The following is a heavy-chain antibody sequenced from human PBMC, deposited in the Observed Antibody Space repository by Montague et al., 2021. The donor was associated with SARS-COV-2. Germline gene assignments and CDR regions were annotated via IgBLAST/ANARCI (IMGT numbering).Heavy chain of an antibody. J-gene: IGHJ5*02. D-gene: IGHD6-13*01. CDR1: GFSLSTSGMC. Sequence: PPLVKPTQTLTLTCTFSGFSLSTSGMCVSWIRQPPGKALEWLARIDWDDDKYYSTPLKTRLTISKDTSKNQVVLTMTNMDPVDTATYYCARILVAAAGSPFDPWGQGTLVTVSS. V-gene: IGHV2-70*11. CDR2: IDWDDDK. CDR3: ARILVAAAGSPFDP.